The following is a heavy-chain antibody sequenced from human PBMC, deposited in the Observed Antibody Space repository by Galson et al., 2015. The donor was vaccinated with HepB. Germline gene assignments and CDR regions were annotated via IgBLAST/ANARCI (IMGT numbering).Heavy chain of an antibody. CDR1: GYTLTELS. CDR3: ATAGYYYDSSGSRDAFDI. J-gene: IGHJ3*02. CDR2: FDPEDGET. D-gene: IGHD3-22*01. Sequence: SVKVSCKVSGYTLTELSMHWVRQAPGKGLEWMGGFDPEDGETIYAQKFQGRVTMTEDTSTDTAYMELSSLRSEDTAVYYCATAGYYYDSSGSRDAFDIWGQGTMVTVSS. V-gene: IGHV1-24*01.